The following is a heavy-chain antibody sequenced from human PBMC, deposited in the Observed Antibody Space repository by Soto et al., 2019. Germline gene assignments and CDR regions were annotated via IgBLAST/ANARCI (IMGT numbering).Heavy chain of an antibody. CDR1: GYTLTELS. D-gene: IGHD4-17*01. V-gene: IGHV1-24*01. CDR2: FDPEDGET. J-gene: IGHJ3*02. CDR3: ATEIHGDYSRRGAFDI. Sequence: SVKVSCKVSGYTLTELSMHWVRQAPGKGLEWMGGFDPEDGETIYAQKFQGRVTMTEDTSTDTAYMELSSLRSEDTAVYYCATEIHGDYSRRGAFDIWGQGTMVTVS.